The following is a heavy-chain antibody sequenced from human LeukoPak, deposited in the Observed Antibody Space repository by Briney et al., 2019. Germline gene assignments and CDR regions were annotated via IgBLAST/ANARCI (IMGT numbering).Heavy chain of an antibody. CDR1: GYSFTGYY. CDR3: AGLSGYDPYYFDY. Sequence: ASVKVSYKASGYSFTGYYMHWVRQAPGQGLEWMGCINPNSGGTDYAQKFQGRVTMTRDTSISTAYMELSRLTSDDTAVYYCAGLSGYDPYYFDYWGQGTLVAVSS. D-gene: IGHD5-12*01. CDR2: INPNSGGT. J-gene: IGHJ4*02. V-gene: IGHV1-2*02.